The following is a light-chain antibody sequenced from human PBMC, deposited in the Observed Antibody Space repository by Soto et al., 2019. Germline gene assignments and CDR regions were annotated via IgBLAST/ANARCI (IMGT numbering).Light chain of an antibody. V-gene: IGKV1-39*01. J-gene: IGKJ3*01. Sequence: DIQMTQSPSSLSASVGDRVTITCRASQSISSYLNWYQQKPGKAPKLLIYAASSLQSGVPSRLSGSGSGTDFTLTISILQPEDFATYYCQQSYSTLTFGPGTKVDIK. CDR1: QSISSY. CDR2: AAS. CDR3: QQSYSTLT.